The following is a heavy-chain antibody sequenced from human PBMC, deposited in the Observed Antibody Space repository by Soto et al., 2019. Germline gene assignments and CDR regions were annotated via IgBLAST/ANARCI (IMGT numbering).Heavy chain of an antibody. CDR1: GYTFTSYA. CDR2: INAGNGNT. J-gene: IGHJ6*02. D-gene: IGHD3-22*01. CDR3: ARGGIVWATYYYYGMDV. Sequence: ASVKVSCKASGYTFTSYAMHWVRQAPGQRFECMGWINAGNGNTIYSQKFQGRVTITRYTSASTAYMELSSLRSEDTAVYYCARGGIVWATYYYYGMDVWGQGTTVTVSS. V-gene: IGHV1-3*01.